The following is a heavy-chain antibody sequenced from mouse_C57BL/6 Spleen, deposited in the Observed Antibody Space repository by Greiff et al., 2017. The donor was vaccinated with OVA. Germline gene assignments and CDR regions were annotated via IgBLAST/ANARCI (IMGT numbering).Heavy chain of an antibody. CDR3: ARGGSSYQAWFAY. V-gene: IGHV1-82*01. D-gene: IGHD1-1*01. J-gene: IGHJ3*01. CDR2: IYPGDGDT. CDR1: GYAFSSSW. Sequence: QVQLQQSGPELVKPGASVKISCKASGYAFSSSWMNWVKQRPGKGLEWIGRIYPGDGDTNYNGKFKGKATLTADKSSSTAYMQLSSLTSEDSAVYFCARGGSSYQAWFAYWGQGTLVTVSA.